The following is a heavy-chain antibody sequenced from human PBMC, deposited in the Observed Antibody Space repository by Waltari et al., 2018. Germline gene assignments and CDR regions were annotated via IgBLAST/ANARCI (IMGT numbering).Heavy chain of an antibody. Sequence: QVQLVESGGGVVQPGRSLRLSCAASGFTFSSYGMHWVRQAPGKVAEWGAVISYDGSNKYYADYVKGRFTISRDNSKNTLYLEMNSPGAEDTAVYYCAKAGSSWSNWFDPWGQGTLVTVSS. J-gene: IGHJ5*02. CDR3: AKAGSSWSNWFDP. CDR1: GFTFSSYG. CDR2: ISYDGSNK. V-gene: IGHV3-30*18. D-gene: IGHD6-13*01.